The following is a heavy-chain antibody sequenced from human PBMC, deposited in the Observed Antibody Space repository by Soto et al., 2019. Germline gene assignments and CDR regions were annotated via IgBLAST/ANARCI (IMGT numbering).Heavy chain of an antibody. CDR3: AKDGEVDCSGGSCYSGTFDY. CDR1: GFIFENFG. V-gene: IGHV3-23*01. D-gene: IGHD2-15*01. J-gene: IGHJ4*02. Sequence: PGGSLRLSCAASGFIFENFGMSWVRQAPGKGLEWISSISGSGFKKYYADSVKGRFTISRDNSKSTVYLQMNSLRAEDTAVYYCAKDGEVDCSGGSCYSGTFDYWGQGTLVTVSS. CDR2: ISGSGFKK.